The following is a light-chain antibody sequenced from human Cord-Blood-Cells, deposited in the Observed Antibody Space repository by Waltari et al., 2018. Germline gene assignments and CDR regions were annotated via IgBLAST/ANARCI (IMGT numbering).Light chain of an antibody. CDR2: VGTGGIVG. Sequence: QPVLTQPPSASASLGASVTLTCTLSSGYRNYNVAWYQQRPGTGPRFVMRVGTGGIVGSKGDGIPDRFSVLGSGLNRYLTIKNIQEEDESDYHCGADHGSGSNFVYVFGTGTKVTVL. CDR1: SGYRNYN. V-gene: IGLV9-49*01. CDR3: GADHGSGSNFVYV. J-gene: IGLJ1*01.